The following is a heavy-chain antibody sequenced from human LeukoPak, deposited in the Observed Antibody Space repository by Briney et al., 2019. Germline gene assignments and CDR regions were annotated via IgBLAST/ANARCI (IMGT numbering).Heavy chain of an antibody. CDR1: GYTFTSYD. D-gene: IGHD2-15*01. J-gene: IGHJ1*01. CDR2: IIPILGIA. Sequence: GASVKVSCKASGYTFTSYDINWVRQAPGQGLEWMGRIIPILGIANYAQKFQGRVTITADKSTSTAYMELSSLRSEDTAVYYCARERGYCSGGSCYYAEYFQHWGQGTLVTVSS. V-gene: IGHV1-69*04. CDR3: ARERGYCSGGSCYYAEYFQH.